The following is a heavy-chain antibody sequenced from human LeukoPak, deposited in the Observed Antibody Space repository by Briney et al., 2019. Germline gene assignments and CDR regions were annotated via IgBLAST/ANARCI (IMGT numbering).Heavy chain of an antibody. D-gene: IGHD3-3*01. J-gene: IGHJ6*02. CDR2: ISGSGGST. CDR1: GFTFSSYA. V-gene: IGHV3-23*01. Sequence: GGSLRLSCAASGFTFSSYAMSWVRQAPGKGLEWVSAISGSGGSTYYADSVRGRFTISRDNSKNTLYLQMNSLRAEDTAVYYCAEDIQRFLEWPYGMDVWGQGTTVTVSS. CDR3: AEDIQRFLEWPYGMDV.